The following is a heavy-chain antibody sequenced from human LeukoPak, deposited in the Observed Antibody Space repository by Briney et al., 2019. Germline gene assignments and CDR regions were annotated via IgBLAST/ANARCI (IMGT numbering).Heavy chain of an antibody. J-gene: IGHJ4*02. D-gene: IGHD5-18*01. Sequence: GGSLRLSCAASGFTFSGYAMSWVRQAPGKGLEWVSAISGSGGSTYYADSVKGRFTISRDNSKNTLYLQMNSLRAEDTAVYYCAKEYSYGSGSLYFDYWGQGTLVTVSS. CDR1: GFTFSGYA. CDR2: ISGSGGST. V-gene: IGHV3-23*01. CDR3: AKEYSYGSGSLYFDY.